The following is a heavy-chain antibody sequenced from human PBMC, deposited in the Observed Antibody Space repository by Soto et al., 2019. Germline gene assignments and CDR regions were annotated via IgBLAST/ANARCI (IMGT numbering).Heavy chain of an antibody. CDR3: ARGTLGYCTNGVCYFYYYYGMDV. D-gene: IGHD2-8*01. CDR2: INHSGST. V-gene: IGHV4-34*01. CDR1: GGSFSGYY. J-gene: IGHJ6*02. Sequence: PSETVSLTCAVYGGSFSGYYWSWIRQPPGKGLEWIGEINHSGSTNYNPSLKSRVTISVDTSKNQFSLKLSSVTAADTAVYYCARGTLGYCTNGVCYFYYYYGMDVWGQGTTVTVSS.